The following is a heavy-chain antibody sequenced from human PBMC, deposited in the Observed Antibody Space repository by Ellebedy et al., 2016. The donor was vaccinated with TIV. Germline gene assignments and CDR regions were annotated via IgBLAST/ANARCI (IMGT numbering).Heavy chain of an antibody. D-gene: IGHD5-18*01. CDR1: GGTFSSNA. CDR3: ATDSRYSYGYRFDF. V-gene: IGHV1-69*04. Sequence: ASVKVSCKASGGTFSSNAISWVRQAPGQGLEWMGRFIPILGIANYAQKFQGRVTINADKSTSTVYMELNSLRSEDTAVYYCATDSRYSYGYRFDFWGQGTLVTVSS. J-gene: IGHJ4*02. CDR2: FIPILGIA.